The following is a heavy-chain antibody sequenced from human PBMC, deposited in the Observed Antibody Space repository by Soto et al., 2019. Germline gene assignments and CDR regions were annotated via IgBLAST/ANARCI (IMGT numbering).Heavy chain of an antibody. Sequence: GGSLRLSCAASGFTFSNAWMNWVRQAPGKGLEWVGRIKSKTDGGTTDYAAPVKGRFTISRDDSKNTLYLQMNSLKTEDTAVYYCTTVDPGIAAPSFPYYYYYYGMDVWGQGTTVTVSS. CDR3: TTVDPGIAAPSFPYYYYYYGMDV. D-gene: IGHD6-6*01. V-gene: IGHV3-15*07. CDR1: GFTFSNAW. J-gene: IGHJ6*02. CDR2: IKSKTDGGTT.